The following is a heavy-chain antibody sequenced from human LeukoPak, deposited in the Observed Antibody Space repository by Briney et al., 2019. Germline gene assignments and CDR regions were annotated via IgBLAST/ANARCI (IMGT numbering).Heavy chain of an antibody. J-gene: IGHJ5*02. CDR1: GFTFDDYA. V-gene: IGHV3-9*03. CDR3: AKGVGRYYGSGSYSGWFDP. D-gene: IGHD3-10*01. Sequence: GGSLSLSCAASGFTFDDYAMHWVRQAPGKGLEWVSGISWNSGSIGYADSVKGRFTISRDNAKNFLYLQMNSLRAEDMALYYCAKGVGRYYGSGSYSGWFDPWGQGTLVTVSS. CDR2: ISWNSGSI.